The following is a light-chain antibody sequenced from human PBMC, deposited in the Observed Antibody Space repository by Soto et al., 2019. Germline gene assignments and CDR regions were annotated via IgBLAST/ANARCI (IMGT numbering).Light chain of an antibody. Sequence: EIVLTQSPATLSLSPGERATLSCRASQSVSSSFLAWYQQKPGQAPRLLIYVASSRATGIPDRFSGSGSGTDFTLTISRLEPEDFAVYYCQQYGSSPYTFGQGTKVEIK. J-gene: IGKJ2*01. CDR1: QSVSSSF. V-gene: IGKV3-20*01. CDR2: VAS. CDR3: QQYGSSPYT.